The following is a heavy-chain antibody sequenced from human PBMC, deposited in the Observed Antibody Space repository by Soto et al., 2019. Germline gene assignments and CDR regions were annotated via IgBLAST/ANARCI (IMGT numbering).Heavy chain of an antibody. CDR1: GFTFSSYA. Sequence: VQLLESGGGLVQPGGSLRLSCAASGFTFSSYAMVWVRQAPGKGLEWVSGIDGSGSVKSFADSVKGRFTISRDNSKNMLYLHMYGLRAEDTARYYCAKEIVAAAYAETSPFDFWGQGTLVTVSS. J-gene: IGHJ4*02. D-gene: IGHD2-15*01. CDR3: AKEIVAAAYAETSPFDF. CDR2: IDGSGSVK. V-gene: IGHV3-23*01.